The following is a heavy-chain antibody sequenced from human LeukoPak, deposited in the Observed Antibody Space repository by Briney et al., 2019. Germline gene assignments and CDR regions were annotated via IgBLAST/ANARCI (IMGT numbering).Heavy chain of an antibody. V-gene: IGHV3-23*01. Sequence: GGSLRLSCAASGFTFSDYYMSWVRQAPGKGLERVSGISGSGGYTYYADSVKGRFTISRDNSKNTLYLQMNSLRAEDTALYYCAKSSDSSSWQRGDWFDPWGQGTLVTVSS. J-gene: IGHJ5*02. CDR1: GFTFSDYY. D-gene: IGHD6-13*01. CDR3: AKSSDSSSWQRGDWFDP. CDR2: ISGSGGYT.